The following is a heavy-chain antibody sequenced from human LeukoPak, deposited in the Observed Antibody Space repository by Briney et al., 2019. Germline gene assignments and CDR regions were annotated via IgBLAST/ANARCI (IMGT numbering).Heavy chain of an antibody. J-gene: IGHJ5*02. CDR1: GDSIAATSYY. D-gene: IGHD5-12*01. V-gene: IGHV4-39*01. Sequence: KPSETLSLTCSVSGDSIAATSYYWAWIRQPPGKGLEWIGSIYYSGNTKYDPSLQSRVTISVDTSKNQFSLSLTSVTAADTAVYYCARQIRYTYDPNWFHPWGQGTLNSVSS. CDR2: IYYSGNT. CDR3: ARQIRYTYDPNWFHP.